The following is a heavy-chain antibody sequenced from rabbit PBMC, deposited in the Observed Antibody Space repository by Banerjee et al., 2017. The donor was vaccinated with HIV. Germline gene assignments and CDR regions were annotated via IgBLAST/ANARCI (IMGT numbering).Heavy chain of an antibody. CDR2: IYNYDGST. V-gene: IGHV1S40*01. Sequence: QSLEESGGDLVKPGASLTLTCTASGFSFSSSYYMCWVRQAPGKGLEWIACIYNYDGSTYYASWVNGRFTISRSTSLKTVTLQMTSLTAADTATYFCARDYGYYSYGAAAYDYIGIGVYFNLWGPGTLVTVS. J-gene: IGHJ4*01. CDR1: GFSFSSSYY. CDR3: ARDYGYYSYGAAAYDYIGIGVYFNL. D-gene: IGHD6-1*01.